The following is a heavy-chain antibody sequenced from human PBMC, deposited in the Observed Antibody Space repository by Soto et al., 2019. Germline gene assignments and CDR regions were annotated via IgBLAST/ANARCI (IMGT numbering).Heavy chain of an antibody. J-gene: IGHJ4*02. CDR1: GFAFSDYA. Sequence: EVQLLESGGGLVQPGGSLRLSCAASGFAFSDYAMNWVRQAPGKGLEWISSVRGSASITYYADSVKGRFTISRVNSKDTLFLQMNSLRAEDTAIYYCAKDRDYFDYWGQGTLVTVSS. CDR3: AKDRDYFDY. CDR2: VRGSASIT. V-gene: IGHV3-23*01.